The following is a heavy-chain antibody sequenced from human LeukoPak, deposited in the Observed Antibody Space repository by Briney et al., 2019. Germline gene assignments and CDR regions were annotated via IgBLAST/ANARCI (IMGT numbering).Heavy chain of an antibody. CDR1: GFTFSSFD. D-gene: IGHD1-1*01. J-gene: IGHJ6*03. V-gene: IGHV3-13*01. CDR2: IGTASDT. Sequence: GGSLRLSCAASGFTFSSFDMRWVRHPPEQGLEWVSTIGTASDTYYPGSVDGRFPLSRDNAKNSLYLQMNSLTAGDTAVYYCARGPPRGKYYYMDVWGKGTTATVSS. CDR3: ARGPPRGKYYYMDV.